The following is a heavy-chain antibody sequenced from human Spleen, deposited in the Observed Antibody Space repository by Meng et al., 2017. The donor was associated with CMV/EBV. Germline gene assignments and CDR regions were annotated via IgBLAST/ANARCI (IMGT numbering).Heavy chain of an antibody. V-gene: IGHV3-48*03. CDR2: ISSSGSTI. CDR3: ARSLGGDYYGMDV. Sequence: GGSLRLSCAASGFTFSSYEMNWVRQAPGKGLEWVSYISSSGSTIYYADSVKGRFTISRDNAKNSLYLQMNSLRAEDTAVYYCARSLGGDYYGMDVWGQGTTVTVSS. CDR1: GFTFSSYE. D-gene: IGHD4-23*01. J-gene: IGHJ6*02.